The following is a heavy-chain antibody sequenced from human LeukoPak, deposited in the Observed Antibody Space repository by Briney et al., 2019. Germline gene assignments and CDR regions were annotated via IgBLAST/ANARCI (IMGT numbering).Heavy chain of an antibody. J-gene: IGHJ3*02. V-gene: IGHV3-48*01. Sequence: GGSLRLSCAASGFIFSTYSMNWVRQAPGKGLEWVSYITSSSKAIYYEDSVKGRFTISRDNAKNSLYLQMNSLRAEDRAVYFCARQTSYGYGLDIWGQGTMVTVSS. CDR2: ITSSSKAI. CDR3: ARQTSYGYGLDI. CDR1: GFIFSTYS. D-gene: IGHD5-18*01.